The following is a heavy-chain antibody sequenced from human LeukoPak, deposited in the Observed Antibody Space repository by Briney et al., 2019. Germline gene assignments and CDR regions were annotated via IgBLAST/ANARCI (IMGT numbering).Heavy chain of an antibody. D-gene: IGHD4-23*01. Sequence: PGRSLRLSCAASVFTFDDYAMHWVRQAPGKGLEGVSGISWNSGSIGYADSVKGRFTISRDNAKNSLYLQMNSLRAEDTSLYYCAKDGAATLVTNFDYWGQGTLVTVSS. V-gene: IGHV3-9*01. CDR3: AKDGAATLVTNFDY. J-gene: IGHJ4*02. CDR2: ISWNSGSI. CDR1: VFTFDDYA.